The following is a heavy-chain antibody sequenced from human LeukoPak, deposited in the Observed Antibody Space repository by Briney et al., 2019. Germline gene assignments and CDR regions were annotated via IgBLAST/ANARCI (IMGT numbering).Heavy chain of an antibody. CDR2: IHTSGRN. Sequence: PSETLSLTCTVSGGSISSYYWSWLRQPAGKGLEWIGRIHTSGRNNYNPSLKSRGTISVNTSKNQFSLKLSSVTAADTAVYYCARNAFDIWGQGTMVTVSS. CDR3: ARNAFDI. V-gene: IGHV4-4*07. CDR1: GGSISSYY. J-gene: IGHJ3*02.